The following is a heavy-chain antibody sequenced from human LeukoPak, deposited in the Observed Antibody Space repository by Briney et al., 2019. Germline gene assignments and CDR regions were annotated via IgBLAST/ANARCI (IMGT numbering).Heavy chain of an antibody. V-gene: IGHV3-7*01. J-gene: IGHJ4*02. CDR1: GFTFSNSW. CDR3: ARGGTYFDY. D-gene: IGHD1-1*01. CDR2: IKQDGSEK. Sequence: PGGSLRLSCAASGFTFSNSWMSWVRLAPGRGLEWVANIKQDGSEKYYVDSVRGRFTISRDNAKNSLYLQMNSLRAEDTAVYYCARGGTYFDYWGQGTLVTVSS.